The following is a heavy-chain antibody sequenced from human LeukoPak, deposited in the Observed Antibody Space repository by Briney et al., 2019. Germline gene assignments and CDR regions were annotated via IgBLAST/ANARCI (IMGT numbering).Heavy chain of an antibody. D-gene: IGHD6-19*01. J-gene: IGHJ4*02. CDR2: ISGSGGST. Sequence: GGSLRLSCAASGFTFSSYAMSWVRQAPGKGLEWVSAISGSGGSTYYADSVKGRFTISRDNSKNTLYLQMNSLRAEDTAVYYCASGNSGWYYFDYWGQGTLVTVSS. V-gene: IGHV3-23*01. CDR3: ASGNSGWYYFDY. CDR1: GFTFSSYA.